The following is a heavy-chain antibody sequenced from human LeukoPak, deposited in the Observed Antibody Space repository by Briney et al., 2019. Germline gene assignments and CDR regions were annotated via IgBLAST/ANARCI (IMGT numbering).Heavy chain of an antibody. Sequence: PGGSLRLSCAASGFTFSSYSMNWVRQAPGKGLEWVSYISSSSSTIYYADSVKGRFTISRDNAKNSLYLQMNSLRAEDTAVYYCARRGVVPAANPFDYWDQGTLVTVSS. J-gene: IGHJ4*02. CDR2: ISSSSSTI. CDR1: GFTFSSYS. D-gene: IGHD2-2*01. CDR3: ARRGVVPAANPFDY. V-gene: IGHV3-48*01.